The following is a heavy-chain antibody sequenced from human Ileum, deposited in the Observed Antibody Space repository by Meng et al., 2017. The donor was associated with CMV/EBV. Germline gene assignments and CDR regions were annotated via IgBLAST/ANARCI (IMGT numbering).Heavy chain of an antibody. Sequence: QVQLVQSGPEVKKPGASVSVSCTASGYTFTGYYIHWVRQAPGQGLEWMGYINPNSGGTNFAQNFQGRVTMIRDRSISTAYMELSRLRSDDTAVYFCARGIRVGDTGWHFDYWGQGTLVTVSS. V-gene: IGHV1-2*02. D-gene: IGHD1-26*01. CDR3: ARGIRVGDTGWHFDY. CDR1: GYTFTGYY. J-gene: IGHJ4*02. CDR2: INPNSGGT.